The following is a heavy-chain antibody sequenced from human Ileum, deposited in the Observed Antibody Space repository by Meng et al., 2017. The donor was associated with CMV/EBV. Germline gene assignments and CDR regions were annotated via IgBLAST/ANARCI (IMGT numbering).Heavy chain of an antibody. Sequence: EVQLVESGGGLVQPGESLRLSCAASGFTFSGHWMHWVRQAPGKGLVWVSRINADGSSINYADSVKGRFTIPRDNAKNTLYLQMSSLSTEDTAVYYCTRGVNAAYGLFDYWGQGALVTVSS. CDR1: GFTFSGHW. CDR2: INADGSSI. D-gene: IGHD4-17*01. CDR3: TRGVNAAYGLFDY. V-gene: IGHV3-74*01. J-gene: IGHJ4*02.